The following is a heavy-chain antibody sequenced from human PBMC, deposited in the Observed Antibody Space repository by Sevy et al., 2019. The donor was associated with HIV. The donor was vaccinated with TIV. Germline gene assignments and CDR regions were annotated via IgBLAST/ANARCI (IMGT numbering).Heavy chain of an antibody. CDR2: INPSGGST. CDR3: ARDLTIFGVIPDY. D-gene: IGHD3-3*01. Sequence: ASVKVSCKASGYTFSSYYMHWVRQAPGQGLEWMGIINPSGGSTIYAQKFQGRVTMTRDTSTSTVYMELSSLRSEDTAIYYCARDLTIFGVIPDYWGQGTLVTVSS. CDR1: GYTFSSYY. V-gene: IGHV1-46*01. J-gene: IGHJ4*02.